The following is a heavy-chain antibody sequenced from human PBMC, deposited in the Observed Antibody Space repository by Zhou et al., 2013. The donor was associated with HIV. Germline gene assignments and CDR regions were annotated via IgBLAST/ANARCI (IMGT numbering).Heavy chain of an antibody. CDR1: GGTFSSYA. CDR3: ARGGYYRITFGGVIAIDAFDI. V-gene: IGHV1-69*05. CDR2: IIPIFGTA. D-gene: IGHD3-16*02. J-gene: IGHJ3*02. Sequence: QVQLVQSGAEVKKPGSSVKVSCKASGGTFSSYAISWVRQAPGQGLEWMGGIIPIFGTANYAQKFQGRVTITTDESTSTAYMELSSLRSEDTAVYYCARGGYYRITFGGVIAIDAFDIWGQGTMVTVSS.